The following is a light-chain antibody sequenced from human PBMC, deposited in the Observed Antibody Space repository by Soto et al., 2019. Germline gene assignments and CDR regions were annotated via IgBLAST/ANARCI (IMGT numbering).Light chain of an antibody. J-gene: IGLJ1*01. V-gene: IGLV2-14*01. CDR2: EVS. CDR1: SNDVGGYDY. CDR3: SSYATSSPYV. Sequence: QSFLTQPASVSGSPGRSITISCTGTSNDVGGYDYVSWYQQHPGKAPKLVIYEVSHRPSGISDRFSGSKSGNTASLTISGLQVEDEADYYCSSYATSSPYVFGPGTKVTVL.